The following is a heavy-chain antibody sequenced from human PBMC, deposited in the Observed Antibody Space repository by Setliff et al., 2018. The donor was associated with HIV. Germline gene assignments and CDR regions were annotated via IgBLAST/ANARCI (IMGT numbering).Heavy chain of an antibody. CDR3: ARQGDGYNLYHVYYFDY. V-gene: IGHV4-4*02. Sequence: SETLSLTCDVSGGSISSFNWWSWVRQSPGKGLEWIGYIYYSGSTDYNPSLKSRVTISVDTSKNQFSLKLSSVTAADTAVYYCARQGDGYNLYHVYYFDYWGQGTLVTVSS. J-gene: IGHJ4*02. CDR1: GGSISSFNW. D-gene: IGHD5-12*01. CDR2: IYYSGST.